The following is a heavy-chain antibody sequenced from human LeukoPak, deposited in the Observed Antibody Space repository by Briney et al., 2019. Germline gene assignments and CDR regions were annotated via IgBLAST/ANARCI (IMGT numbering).Heavy chain of an antibody. CDR3: ARDRNYYYDSSGYGNFDY. J-gene: IGHJ4*02. CDR2: TYYRSKWYN. D-gene: IGHD3-22*01. Sequence: SQTLSLTCAISGDSVSSNSAAWNWIRQSPSRGLEWLGRTYYRSKWYNDYAVSVKSRITINPDTSKNQFSLQLNSVTPEDTAVYYCARDRNYYYDSSGYGNFDYWGQGTLVTVSS. V-gene: IGHV6-1*01. CDR1: GDSVSSNSAA.